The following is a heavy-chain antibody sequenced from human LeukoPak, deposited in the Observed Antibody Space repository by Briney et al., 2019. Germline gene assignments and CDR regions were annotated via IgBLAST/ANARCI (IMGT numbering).Heavy chain of an antibody. Sequence: GESLQISCKASGYSFTNYWIGWARQVPGKGLEWMGIIYPDDSDTRYRPSFQGQVTISADKSISTAYLQWSSLKASDTAMYYCARRVTDGYIDYWGQGTLVTVSS. CDR2: IYPDDSDT. CDR3: ARRVTDGYIDY. CDR1: GYSFTNYW. V-gene: IGHV5-51*01. J-gene: IGHJ4*02. D-gene: IGHD5-24*01.